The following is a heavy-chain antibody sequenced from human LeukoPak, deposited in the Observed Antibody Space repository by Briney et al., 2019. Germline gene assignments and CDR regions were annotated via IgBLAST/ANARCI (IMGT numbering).Heavy chain of an antibody. J-gene: IGHJ4*02. V-gene: IGHV3-30*18. Sequence: GGSLRLSCAASGFTFSSYGMHWVRQAPGKGLEWVAVISYDGSNKYYADSVKGRFTISRDNSKNTLYLQMNSLRAEDTAVYHCAKESRIAAAGLVFDYRGQGTLVTVSS. CDR1: GFTFSSYG. D-gene: IGHD6-13*01. CDR3: AKESRIAAAGLVFDY. CDR2: ISYDGSNK.